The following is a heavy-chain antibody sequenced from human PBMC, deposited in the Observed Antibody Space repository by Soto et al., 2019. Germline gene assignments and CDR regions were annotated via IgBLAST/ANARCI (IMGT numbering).Heavy chain of an antibody. J-gene: IGHJ6*02. CDR1: GGTFSSYT. D-gene: IGHD1-1*01. CDR3: ARDDDDVRYYGMDV. Sequence: QVQLVQSGAEVKKPGSSVKVSCKASGGTFSSYTISWVRQAPGQGLEWMGRIIPILGIANYAQKFQGRVTITADKSTSTAYMELSSLRSEDTAVYYCARDDDDVRYYGMDVWGQGTTVTVSS. V-gene: IGHV1-69*08. CDR2: IIPILGIA.